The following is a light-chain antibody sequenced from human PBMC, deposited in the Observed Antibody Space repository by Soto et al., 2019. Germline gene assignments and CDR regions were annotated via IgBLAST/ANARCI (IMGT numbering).Light chain of an antibody. CDR1: SSDVGGYHY. CDR3: SSYAASNNLGV. Sequence: QSALTQPPSASGSPGQSVTISCIGTSSDVGGYHYVSWYQQHPGKAPKLMIYEVSKRPSGVPDRFSGSKSGNTASLTVSGLQAEDEADYYCSSYAASNNLGVFGGGTTVTVL. V-gene: IGLV2-8*01. J-gene: IGLJ2*01. CDR2: EVS.